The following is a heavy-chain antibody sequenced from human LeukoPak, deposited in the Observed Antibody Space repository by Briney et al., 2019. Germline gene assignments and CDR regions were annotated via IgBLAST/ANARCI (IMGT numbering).Heavy chain of an antibody. V-gene: IGHV3-74*01. Sequence: GGSLRLSCATSGFTFSTSWMHWVRQAPGKGLVWVSRINTDGNTRDYADSVKGRFTISRDNAKNTLYLQMNSLRAEDTAIYYCARDMGYYDKVWGQGTLVTVSS. J-gene: IGHJ4*02. CDR1: GFTFSTSW. D-gene: IGHD3-22*01. CDR3: ARDMGYYDKV. CDR2: INTDGNTR.